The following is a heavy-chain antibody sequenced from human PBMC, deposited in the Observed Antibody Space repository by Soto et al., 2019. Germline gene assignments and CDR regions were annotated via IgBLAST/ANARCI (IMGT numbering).Heavy chain of an antibody. CDR1: GGSISSSNW. Sequence: QVQLQESGPGLVKPSGTLSLTCAVSGGSISSSNWWSWVRQPPGKGLEWIGEIYHSGSTNYNPSLKSRVTISVDKSKNQFSLKLSSVTAADTAVYYCAREFGYYDSSGYYSPNWFDPWGQGTLVTVSS. J-gene: IGHJ5*02. CDR3: AREFGYYDSSGYYSPNWFDP. D-gene: IGHD3-22*01. V-gene: IGHV4-4*02. CDR2: IYHSGST.